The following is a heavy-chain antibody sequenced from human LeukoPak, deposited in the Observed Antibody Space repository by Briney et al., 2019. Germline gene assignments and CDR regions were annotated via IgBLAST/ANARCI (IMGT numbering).Heavy chain of an antibody. D-gene: IGHD3-3*01. J-gene: IGHJ4*02. Sequence: GVSLRLSCAASGFTFSSYWMHWVRQAPGKGLVWVSRINSDGSSTSYADSVKGRFTISRDSAKNTLYLQMNSLRAEDTAVYYCARATTYDFWSGYLYYFDYWGQGTLVTVSS. CDR3: ARATTYDFWSGYLYYFDY. CDR1: GFTFSSYW. V-gene: IGHV3-74*01. CDR2: INSDGSST.